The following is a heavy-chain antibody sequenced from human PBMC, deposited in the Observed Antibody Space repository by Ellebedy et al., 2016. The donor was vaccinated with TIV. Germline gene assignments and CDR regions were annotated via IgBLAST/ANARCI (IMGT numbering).Heavy chain of an antibody. CDR3: ARGKNSGSYLSLDY. CDR1: GGSISSSNW. CDR2: IYHSGST. Sequence: MPSETLSLTCAVSGGSISSSNWWSWVRQPPGKGLEWIGEIYHSGSTNYNPSLTSRLTISVDKSKNQLSLTLSSVTAADTAVYYCARGKNSGSYLSLDYWGQGTLVTVSS. J-gene: IGHJ4*02. D-gene: IGHD1-26*01. V-gene: IGHV4-4*02.